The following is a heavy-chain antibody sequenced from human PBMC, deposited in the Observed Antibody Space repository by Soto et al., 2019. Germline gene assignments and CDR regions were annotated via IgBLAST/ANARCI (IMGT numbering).Heavy chain of an antibody. CDR3: AESMTVVPASGIAFDI. V-gene: IGHV3-23*01. CDR2: ISGNAGST. CDR1: GFTFNTYA. J-gene: IGHJ3*02. Sequence: EVQLLESGGGLVQPGGSLRLSCAASGFTFNTYAMTWVRQAPGKGLEWVSSISGNAGSTYYADSVKGRFTISRDNSKNTLYLQMNSLRAEDTAVYYCAESMTVVPASGIAFDIWGQGTMVVVSS. D-gene: IGHD2-2*01.